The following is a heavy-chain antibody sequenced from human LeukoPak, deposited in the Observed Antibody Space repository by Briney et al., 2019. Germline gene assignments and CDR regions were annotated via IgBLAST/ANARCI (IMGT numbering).Heavy chain of an antibody. J-gene: IGHJ4*02. CDR2: IKKDGSEK. D-gene: IGHD5-18*01. V-gene: IGHV3-7*01. CDR3: ARNEGYNYVFEDY. Sequence: PGGSLRLSCAASGFTFSGYWMSWVRQPPGKGLEWVANIKKDGSEKYYVDSVKGRFTISRDNAKNSLYLQMNSLRAEDTAVYHCARNEGYNYVFEDYWGQGILVTVSS. CDR1: GFTFSGYW.